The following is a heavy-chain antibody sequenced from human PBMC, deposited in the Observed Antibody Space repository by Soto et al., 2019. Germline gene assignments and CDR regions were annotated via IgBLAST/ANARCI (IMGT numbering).Heavy chain of an antibody. J-gene: IGHJ4*02. CDR3: SRESEDLTSNFDY. CDR2: ISSTTNYI. CDR1: GFTFTRYS. Sequence: PGGSLRLSCAASGFTFTRYSMNWVRQAPGKGLEWVSSISSTTNYIYYGDSMKGRFTISRDNAKNSLYLEMNSLRAEDTAVYYCSRESEDLTSNFDYCGQGTRVTVSS. V-gene: IGHV3-21*06.